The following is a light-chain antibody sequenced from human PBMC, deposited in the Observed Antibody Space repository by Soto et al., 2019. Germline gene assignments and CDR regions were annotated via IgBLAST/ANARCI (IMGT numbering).Light chain of an antibody. V-gene: IGKV4-1*01. CDR3: QQYYSSPFF. Sequence: DIVMTQSPDSLAVSLGERATINCKSSQSVLYSSNNKNYLAWYQQKPGQPPKLLIYWASTRESGVPDRFSGSGSGTDFTLPISSLQAEDVAVYYCQQYYSSPFFFGPGTKVDIK. J-gene: IGKJ3*01. CDR1: QSVLYSSNNKNY. CDR2: WAS.